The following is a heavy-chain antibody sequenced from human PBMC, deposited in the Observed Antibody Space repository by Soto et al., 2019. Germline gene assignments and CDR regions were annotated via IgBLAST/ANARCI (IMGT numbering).Heavy chain of an antibody. J-gene: IGHJ4*02. CDR1: GYAFTTYG. V-gene: IGHV1-18*01. CDR2: ISAHNGNT. CDR3: ARGRYGVY. D-gene: IGHD3-10*01. Sequence: QVHLVQSGAEVKKPGASVKVSCKGSGYAFTTYGITWVRQAPGQGLEWMGWISAHNGNTNYAQKLQGRVTVTRDTSTSTAYMELRSLRSDDTAVYYCARGRYGVYWGQGALVTVSS.